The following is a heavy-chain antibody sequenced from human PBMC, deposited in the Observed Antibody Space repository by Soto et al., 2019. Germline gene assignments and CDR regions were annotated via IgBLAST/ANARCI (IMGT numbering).Heavy chain of an antibody. CDR2: FDPDDGET. Sequence: ASVKVSCKVSGYTLTELSMHWVRQAPGKGLEWMGGFDPDDGETNYAQKFQGWVTMTRDTSTSTAYMELSRLRSDDTAVYYCARDPSGIVVVTPSWSLLDPWGQGTLVTVSS. D-gene: IGHD3-22*01. CDR1: GYTLTELS. V-gene: IGHV1-24*01. CDR3: ARDPSGIVVVTPSWSLLDP. J-gene: IGHJ5*02.